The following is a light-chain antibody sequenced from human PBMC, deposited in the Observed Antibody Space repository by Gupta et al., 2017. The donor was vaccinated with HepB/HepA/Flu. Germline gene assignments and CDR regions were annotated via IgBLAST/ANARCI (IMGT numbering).Light chain of an antibody. Sequence: QSALPQPASVSGSPGQSITISCTGTSNDIGGYDFVSWYQQHPGKAPNLMIFDVTHRPSGVSFRFSGSKSGNTASLTISGLQAEDEADYYCSSFRSPSTLVFGGGTKVTVL. CDR2: DVT. CDR1: SNDIGGYDF. V-gene: IGLV2-14*03. CDR3: SSFRSPSTLV. J-gene: IGLJ2*01.